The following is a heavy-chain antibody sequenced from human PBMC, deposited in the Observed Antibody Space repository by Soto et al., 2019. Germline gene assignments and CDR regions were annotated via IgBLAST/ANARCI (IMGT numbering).Heavy chain of an antibody. Sequence: SETLSLTCTVSGGSISSYYWSWIRQPPGKGLEWIGYIYYSGSTNYNPSLKSRVTISVDTSKNQFSLKLSSVTAADTAVYYCARGFYDYGDYWWFDPWGQATLVTVSS. D-gene: IGHD4-17*01. CDR3: ARGFYDYGDYWWFDP. V-gene: IGHV4-59*01. J-gene: IGHJ5*02. CDR2: IYYSGST. CDR1: GGSISSYY.